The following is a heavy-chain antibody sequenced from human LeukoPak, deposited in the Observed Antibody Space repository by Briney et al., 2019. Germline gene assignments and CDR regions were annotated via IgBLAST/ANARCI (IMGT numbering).Heavy chain of an antibody. D-gene: IGHD3-3*01. CDR1: GGSVSSTSYY. V-gene: IGHV4-39*07. CDR3: ARASGITILGVVLTPIWFDP. J-gene: IGHJ5*02. Sequence: SESDSPIWTVAGGSVSSTSYYSAWLRETPGKGLERFGSIYDSGTTYSNPSLKSRVTISVDTSKNQFSLKLNSVTAADTSGYYCARASGITILGVVLTPIWFDPWGQGTLVTVSS. CDR2: IYDSGTT.